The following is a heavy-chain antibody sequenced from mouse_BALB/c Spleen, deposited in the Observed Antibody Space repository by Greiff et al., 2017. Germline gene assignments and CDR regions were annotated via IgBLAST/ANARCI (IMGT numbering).Heavy chain of an antibody. J-gene: IGHJ4*01. D-gene: IGHD1-1*01. V-gene: IGHV2-9*02. CDR3: ARDEATDGRRAMDY. Sequence: VKLVESGPGLVAPSQSLSITCTVSGFSFTSYGVHWVRQPPGKGLEWLGVIWAGGSTNYNSALMSRLSISKDNSKSQVFLKMNRRQTDDTAMYYCARDEATDGRRAMDYWGQGTSVTVSS. CDR2: IWAGGST. CDR1: GFSFTSYG.